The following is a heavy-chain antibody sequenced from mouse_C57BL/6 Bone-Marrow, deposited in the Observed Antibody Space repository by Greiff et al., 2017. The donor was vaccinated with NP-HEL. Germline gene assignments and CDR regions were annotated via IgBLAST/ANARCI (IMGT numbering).Heavy chain of an antibody. J-gene: IGHJ1*03. CDR2: IDPSDSYT. CDR1: GYTFTSYW. D-gene: IGHD3-1*01. Sequence: VQLQQSGAELVRPGTSVKLSCKASGYTFTSYWMHWVKQRPGQGLEWIGVIDPSDSYTNYNQKFKGKATLTADTSSSTAYMQLNSLTSGGSAVYYCAEHSGTQSCFGVWDRGNTISVTS. CDR3: AEHSGTQSCFGV. V-gene: IGHV1-59*01.